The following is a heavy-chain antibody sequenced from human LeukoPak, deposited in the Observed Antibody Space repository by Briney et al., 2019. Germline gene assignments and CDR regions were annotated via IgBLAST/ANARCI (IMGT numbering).Heavy chain of an antibody. CDR2: VHYSGST. CDR3: AGDSGNSAFDY. V-gene: IGHV4-31*03. J-gene: IGHJ4*02. D-gene: IGHD4-23*01. CDR1: GGSIISGAYY. Sequence: PSQTLSLTCTVSGGSIISGAYYWSWIRQHPGKGLEWIAYVHYSGSTYYNPSLKSRFTTSVDTSQNQFSLKLRSVTAADTAVYYCAGDSGNSAFDYWGQGTLVTVSS.